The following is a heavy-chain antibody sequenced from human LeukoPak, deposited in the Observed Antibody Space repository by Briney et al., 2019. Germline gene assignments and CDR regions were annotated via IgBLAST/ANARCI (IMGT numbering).Heavy chain of an antibody. CDR3: ARALSSRGWYYFDY. CDR1: EFTVSDNY. Sequence: GGSLRLSCAASEFTVSDNYMSWVRQAPGKGLEWVSVIYSGGSTYYADSVKGRFTISRDNSKGTLYLQMNSLRAEDTAVYYCARALSSRGWYYFDYWGQGTLVTVSS. J-gene: IGHJ4*02. V-gene: IGHV3-53*01. CDR2: IYSGGST. D-gene: IGHD6-13*01.